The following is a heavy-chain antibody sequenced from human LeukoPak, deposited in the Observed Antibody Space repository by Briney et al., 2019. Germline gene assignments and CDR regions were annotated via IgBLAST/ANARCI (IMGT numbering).Heavy chain of an antibody. CDR2: IYHSGIT. D-gene: IGHD1-26*01. Sequence: SETLSLTCIVSGYSISNGYYWGWIRQPLGKGLEWIGSIYHSGITYYNPSLKSRVTISVDTSKNQFSLKLISVTAADTAVYYCARVPIVGPVDYWGQGTLVTVSS. J-gene: IGHJ4*02. CDR1: GYSISNGYY. CDR3: ARVPIVGPVDY. V-gene: IGHV4-38-2*02.